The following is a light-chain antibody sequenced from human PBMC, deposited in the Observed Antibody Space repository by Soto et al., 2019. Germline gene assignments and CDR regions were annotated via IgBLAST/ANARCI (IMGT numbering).Light chain of an antibody. J-gene: IGKJ1*01. Sequence: DIQITQSPSSLSASVGDRVTMTCRASQSISTYLHWYQQKPGKGPKLLIYGASTLHSGVPSRFIGSGSGTDFTLAISSLQPEDFATYYCQQSYSFPRTFGRGTKWISN. CDR3: QQSYSFPRT. CDR1: QSISTY. CDR2: GAS. V-gene: IGKV1-39*01.